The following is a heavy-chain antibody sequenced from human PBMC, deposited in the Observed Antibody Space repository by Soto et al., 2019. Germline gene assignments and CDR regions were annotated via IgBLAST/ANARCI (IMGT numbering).Heavy chain of an antibody. V-gene: IGHV3-13*01. J-gene: IGHJ6*02. CDR1: GFPVGSYP. D-gene: IGHD2-2*01. CDR3: ARGGIPPGYGVDF. CDR2: LGVVDNT. Sequence: GGSLRLSCAASGFPVGSYPMHWVRQSTGERLEWVAFLGVVDNTDYRGSVKGRFTISREDGENSLYLHMNSLRVGDTGVYYCARGGIPPGYGVDFWGQGTTVTVSS.